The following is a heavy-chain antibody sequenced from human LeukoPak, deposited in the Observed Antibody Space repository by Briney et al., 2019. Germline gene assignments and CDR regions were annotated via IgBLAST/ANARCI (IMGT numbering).Heavy chain of an antibody. CDR3: ARDEWGDAFDI. CDR2: ISSSSSYI. V-gene: IGHV3-21*01. Sequence: PGGSLRLSCAASGFTFSSYSMNWVRQAPGKGLEWVSSISSSSSYIHSADSVRGRFPISRDNAKNSLLLQMHSLRAEDTAVYYCARDEWGDAFDIWGQGTMVSVFS. J-gene: IGHJ3*02. CDR1: GFTFSSYS. D-gene: IGHD1-26*01.